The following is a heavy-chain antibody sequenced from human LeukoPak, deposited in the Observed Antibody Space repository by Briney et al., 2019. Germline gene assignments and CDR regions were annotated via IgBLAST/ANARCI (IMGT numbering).Heavy chain of an antibody. D-gene: IGHD5-18*01. Sequence: GGSLRLSCVASGFTLKSYGMNWVRQAPGKGLEWVAVISYDGSNKYYADSVKGRFTISRDNSKNTLYLQMNSLRAEDTAVYYCAKDRTPYSYSNWFDPWGQGTLVTVSS. CDR3: AKDRTPYSYSNWFDP. J-gene: IGHJ5*02. V-gene: IGHV3-30*18. CDR1: GFTLKSYG. CDR2: ISYDGSNK.